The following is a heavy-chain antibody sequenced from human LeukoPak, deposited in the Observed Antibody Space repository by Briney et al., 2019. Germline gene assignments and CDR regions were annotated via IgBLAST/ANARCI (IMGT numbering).Heavy chain of an antibody. Sequence: PGESLRLSCAASGFTFSRYWMSWVRQPPGKGLEWVANVEDAGSEKYYVDSVKGRLTISRDNAKNSLYLQMNSLRAEDTAVYYCARLGDHFVWAFDIWGQGTMVTVSS. CDR1: GFTFSRYW. D-gene: IGHD1-26*01. CDR3: ARLGDHFVWAFDI. V-gene: IGHV3-7*02. J-gene: IGHJ3*02. CDR2: VEDAGSEK.